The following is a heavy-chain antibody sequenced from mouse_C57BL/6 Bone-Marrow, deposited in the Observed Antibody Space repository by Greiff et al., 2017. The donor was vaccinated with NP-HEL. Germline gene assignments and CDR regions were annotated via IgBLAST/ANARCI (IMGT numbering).Heavy chain of an antibody. CDR1: GFNIKDDY. J-gene: IGHJ1*03. V-gene: IGHV14-4*01. CDR2: IDPENGDT. D-gene: IGHD1-1*01. CDR3: TTVVATDWYFDV. Sequence: VQLQQSGAELVRPGASVKLSCTASGFNIKDDYMHWVKQRPEQGLEWIGWIDPENGDTAYASKFQGKATITADTSSNTAYLQLSSLTSEDTAVYYCTTVVATDWYFDVWGTGTTVTVSS.